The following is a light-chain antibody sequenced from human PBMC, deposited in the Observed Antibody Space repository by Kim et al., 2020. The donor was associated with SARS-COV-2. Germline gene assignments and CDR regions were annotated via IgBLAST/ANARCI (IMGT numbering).Light chain of an antibody. CDR2: QDT. CDR1: KLGDKY. J-gene: IGLJ1*01. Sequence: SVSPRQTASITCSGDKLGDKYAYWYQQKPGQSPVLVIYQDTKRPSGIPERFSGSNSGNTATLTISGTQAMDEADYYCQAWDSSTGVFGTGTKVTVL. V-gene: IGLV3-1*01. CDR3: QAWDSSTGV.